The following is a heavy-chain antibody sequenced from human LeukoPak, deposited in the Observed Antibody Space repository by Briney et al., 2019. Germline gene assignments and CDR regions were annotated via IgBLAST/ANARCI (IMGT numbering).Heavy chain of an antibody. D-gene: IGHD5-12*01. CDR3: ARAMSWEWLRIFDY. Sequence: GGSLRLSCAASGFTFGSYNMNWLRQAPGKGLEWGSYISSNENTIYYADSVKGRFTITRDNAKNSLYLQINGRRGEDTAVYYCARAMSWEWLRIFDYWGQGTLVTVSS. J-gene: IGHJ4*02. CDR2: ISSNENTI. V-gene: IGHV3-48*03. CDR1: GFTFGSYN.